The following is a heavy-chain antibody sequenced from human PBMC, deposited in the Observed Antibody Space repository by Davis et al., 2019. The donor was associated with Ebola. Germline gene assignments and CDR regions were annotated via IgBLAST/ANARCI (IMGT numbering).Heavy chain of an antibody. CDR2: ISGSGGST. J-gene: IGHJ4*02. CDR3: AKGTGYSGSYLGDY. Sequence: PGGSLRLSCAASGFTFSSYAMSWVRQAPGKGLEWVSAISGSGGSTYYADSVKGRFTISRDNSKNTLYLQMNSLRAEDTAVYYCAKGTGYSGSYLGDYWGQGTLVTVSS. D-gene: IGHD1-26*01. V-gene: IGHV3-23*01. CDR1: GFTFSSYA.